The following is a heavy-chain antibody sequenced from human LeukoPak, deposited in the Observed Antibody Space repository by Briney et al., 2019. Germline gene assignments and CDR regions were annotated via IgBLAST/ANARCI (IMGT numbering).Heavy chain of an antibody. CDR3: ARDIGDIVLVPAAIGFDY. D-gene: IGHD2-2*02. CDR1: GFTFSNFA. Sequence: GGSLRLSCAASGFTFSNFAMTWVRQAPGKGLEWVSAISGRGGSSYYADSVKGRFTISRDNSKDTLYLQMNSLRAEDTAVYYCARDIGDIVLVPAAIGFDYWGQGTLVTVSS. J-gene: IGHJ4*02. V-gene: IGHV3-23*01. CDR2: ISGRGGSS.